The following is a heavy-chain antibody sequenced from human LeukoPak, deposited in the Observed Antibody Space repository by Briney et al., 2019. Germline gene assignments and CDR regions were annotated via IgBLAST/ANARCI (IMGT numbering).Heavy chain of an antibody. V-gene: IGHV1-46*04. CDR2: INPLSGST. CDR1: GYTCTSYF. CDR3: GRSVAFREIPRDF. D-gene: IGHD2-21*01. Sequence: ASVKVSCKTSGYTCTSYFIHWVRQAPGQGLEWMGIINPLSGSTTYAQNLQGRVTMTSDTSTSTVYVELSSLRSEDTAVYYCGRSVAFREIPRDFWGQGTLVTVSS. J-gene: IGHJ4*02.